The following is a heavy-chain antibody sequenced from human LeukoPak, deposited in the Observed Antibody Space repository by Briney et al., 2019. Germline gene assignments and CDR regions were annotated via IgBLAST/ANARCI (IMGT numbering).Heavy chain of an antibody. CDR2: ISANGGET. V-gene: IGHV3-23*01. D-gene: IGHD3-16*01. Sequence: GGSLRLSCAASGFTFSIYAMNWVRQAPGKGLEWVSSISANGGETHYADSVKGRFTISRDNSKNTLYVQMNSLRAEDTAVYYCAKSRAHAYSHFDYWGQGTLVTVSS. CDR1: GFTFSIYA. J-gene: IGHJ4*02. CDR3: AKSRAHAYSHFDY.